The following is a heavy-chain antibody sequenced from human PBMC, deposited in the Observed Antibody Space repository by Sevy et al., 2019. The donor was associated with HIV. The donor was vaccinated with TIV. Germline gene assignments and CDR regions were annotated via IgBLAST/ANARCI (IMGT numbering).Heavy chain of an antibody. D-gene: IGHD2-15*01. CDR3: ATVGLTYYSGSSSYQGDWFDP. J-gene: IGHJ5*02. CDR2: FDPQDDEI. Sequence: ASVKVSCKVSGYTLTKLAIHWVRQAPGKGLEWMGDFDPQDDEILYAQRFQGRLTMTEATSTETAYMELSSLTSEDTAVYYCATVGLTYYSGSSSYQGDWFDPWGQGTLVTVSS. CDR1: GYTLTKLA. V-gene: IGHV1-24*01.